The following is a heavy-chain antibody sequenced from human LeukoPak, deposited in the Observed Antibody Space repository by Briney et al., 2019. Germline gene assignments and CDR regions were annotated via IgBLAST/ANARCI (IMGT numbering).Heavy chain of an antibody. CDR1: GYTFTGYY. Sequence: ASVKVSCKASGYTFTGYYMHWVRQAPGQGLEWMGWINPNSGGTNYAQKFQGRVTMTRDTSISTAYMELSRLRSDDTAVYYCAKSPMVRGVPDYWGQGTLVTVSS. D-gene: IGHD3-10*01. J-gene: IGHJ4*02. V-gene: IGHV1-2*02. CDR2: INPNSGGT. CDR3: AKSPMVRGVPDY.